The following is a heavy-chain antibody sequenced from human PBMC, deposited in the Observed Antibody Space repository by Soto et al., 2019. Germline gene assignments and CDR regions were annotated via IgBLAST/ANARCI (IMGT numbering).Heavy chain of an antibody. J-gene: IGHJ4*02. CDR1: GGSISSGGYY. Sequence: QVQLQESGPGLVKPSQTLSLTCTVSGGSISSGGYYWSWIRQHPGKGLEWIGYIYYSGSTYYNPSLKSRVTISVDTSKNQFSLKLSSVSAADTAVYYCARLEPGYSSSYESDYWGQGTLVTVSS. CDR2: IYYSGST. CDR3: ARLEPGYSSSYESDY. D-gene: IGHD6-13*01. V-gene: IGHV4-31*03.